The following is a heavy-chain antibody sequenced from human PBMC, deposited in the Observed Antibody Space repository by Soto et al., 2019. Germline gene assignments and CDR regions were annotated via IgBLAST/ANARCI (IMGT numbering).Heavy chain of an antibody. J-gene: IGHJ3*02. D-gene: IGHD3-10*01. CDR2: ISGSGGST. V-gene: IGHV3-23*01. CDR1: GFTFSSYA. CDR3: AKDPSQATYYYGSGSYAFDI. Sequence: GGSLRLSCAASGFTFSSYAVSWVRQAPGKGLEWVSAISGSGGSTYYADSVKGRFTISRDNSKNTLYLQMNSLRAEDTAVYYCAKDPSQATYYYGSGSYAFDIWGQGTMVTVS.